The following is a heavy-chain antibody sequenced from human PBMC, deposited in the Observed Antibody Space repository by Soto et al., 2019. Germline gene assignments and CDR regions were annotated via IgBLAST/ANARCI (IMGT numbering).Heavy chain of an antibody. J-gene: IGHJ5*02. CDR1: GDSVSGSSYY. CDR2: IHHSGTT. Sequence: QVQLQESGPGLVKPSQTLSLTCTVSGDSVSGSSYYWSWIRQHPGKGLEWIGYIHHSGTTYYNPSLKSRITLSVATSKSQFSLRLSSVTAANTAVYYCASGLGYKAWGQGTLVTVSS. V-gene: IGHV4-31*03. CDR3: ASGLGYKA. D-gene: IGHD5-12*01.